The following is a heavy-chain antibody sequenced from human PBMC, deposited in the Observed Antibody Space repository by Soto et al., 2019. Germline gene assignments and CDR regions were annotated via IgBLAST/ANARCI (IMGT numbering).Heavy chain of an antibody. CDR3: ARGAYSGSSPFDY. CDR2: IYYSGST. V-gene: IGHV4-61*01. J-gene: IGHJ4*02. CDR1: GGSVSSGSYY. D-gene: IGHD1-26*01. Sequence: PSETLSLTCTVSGGSVSSGSYYWSWIRQPPGKGLEWIGYIYYSGSTNYNPSLKSRVTISVDTSKNQFSLKLSSVTAADTAVYYCARGAYSGSSPFDYWGQGTLVTVSS.